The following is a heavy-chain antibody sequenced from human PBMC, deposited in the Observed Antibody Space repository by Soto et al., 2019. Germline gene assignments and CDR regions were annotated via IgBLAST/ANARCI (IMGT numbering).Heavy chain of an antibody. CDR1: GVSISSYY. D-gene: IGHD3-9*01. Sequence: SETLSLTCTVSGVSISSYYWSWIRQPPGKGLEWIGYIYYSGSTNYNPSLKSRVTISVDTSKNQFSLKLSSVTAADTAVYYCARVRYFDWPKGGGFDPWGQGTLVTVSS. V-gene: IGHV4-59*01. J-gene: IGHJ5*02. CDR2: IYYSGST. CDR3: ARVRYFDWPKGGGFDP.